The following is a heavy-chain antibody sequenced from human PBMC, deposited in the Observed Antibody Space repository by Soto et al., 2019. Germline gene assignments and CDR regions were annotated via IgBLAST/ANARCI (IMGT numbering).Heavy chain of an antibody. Sequence: EVQLLESGGGLVQPGGSLRLSCAASGFTFISYAMNWVRQAPGKGLQWVSAISGGGDATFYADSVMGRFTISRANSRNPVTLQMNSLGADDTAVYYCARKVPGSTTRPDYWYFDLWGRGTLVTVSS. V-gene: IGHV3-23*01. J-gene: IGHJ2*01. CDR2: ISGGGDAT. CDR1: GFTFISYA. CDR3: ARKVPGSTTRPDYWYFDL. D-gene: IGHD3-10*01.